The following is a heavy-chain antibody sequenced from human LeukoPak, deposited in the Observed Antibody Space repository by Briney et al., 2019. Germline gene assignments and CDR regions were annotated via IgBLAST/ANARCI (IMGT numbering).Heavy chain of an antibody. CDR2: ISGSGGSI. CDR1: GFTVSSNY. J-gene: IGHJ4*02. D-gene: IGHD3-10*01. Sequence: SGGSLRLSCAASGFTVSSNYMSWVRQAPGKGLEWVSGISGSGGSIYYADSVKGRFTISRDNSKNTLYLQMNSVRAEDTAVYYCAKQATRGVDYYFDYWGQGTLLTVSS. CDR3: AKQATRGVDYYFDY. V-gene: IGHV3-23*01.